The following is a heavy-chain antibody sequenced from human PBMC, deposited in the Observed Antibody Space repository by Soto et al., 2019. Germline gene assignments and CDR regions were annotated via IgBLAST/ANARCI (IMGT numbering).Heavy chain of an antibody. J-gene: IGHJ6*02. Sequence: PXXTLSLTCSVAGGPISSSYCRWFRQPPGKGLEWIGHMHYGGNSDYNTSLRSRVTISVDTSKNQFSLNLYSVTAADTAVYYCTTPISMGMDVWGQGTTVTVSS. D-gene: IGHD2-2*01. V-gene: IGHV4-59*08. CDR3: TTPISMGMDV. CDR1: GGPISSSY. CDR2: MHYGGNS.